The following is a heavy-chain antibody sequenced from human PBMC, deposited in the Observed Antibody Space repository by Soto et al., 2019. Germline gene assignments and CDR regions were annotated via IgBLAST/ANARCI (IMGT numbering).Heavy chain of an antibody. V-gene: IGHV3-66*01. CDR1: GFNVSSSY. J-gene: IGHJ3*02. D-gene: IGHD3-3*01. Sequence: PGGSLRLSCAASGFNVSSSYMTWVRQAPGKGLEWVSVIYSDDSTFYADSVKGRFTISTDNSKNTLFLQMTSLRAEDTAVYFCARGTPYYYFWSEYSDVFAIWRQGT. CDR3: ARGTPYYYFWSEYSDVFAI. CDR2: IYSDDST.